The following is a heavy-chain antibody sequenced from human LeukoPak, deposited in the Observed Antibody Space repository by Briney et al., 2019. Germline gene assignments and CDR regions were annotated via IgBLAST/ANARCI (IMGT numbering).Heavy chain of an antibody. Sequence: GRSLRLSCAAPGFTFSSYGMHWVRQAPGKGLEWVAVISYDGSNKYYADSVKGRFTISRDNSKNTLYLQMNSLRAEDTAVYYCAKAGGWELLDYWGQGTLVTVSS. D-gene: IGHD1-26*01. V-gene: IGHV3-30*18. J-gene: IGHJ4*02. CDR2: ISYDGSNK. CDR1: GFTFSSYG. CDR3: AKAGGWELLDY.